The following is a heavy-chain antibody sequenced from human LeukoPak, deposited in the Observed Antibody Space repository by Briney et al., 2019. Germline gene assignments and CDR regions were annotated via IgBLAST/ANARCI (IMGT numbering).Heavy chain of an antibody. CDR2: INSDGSTT. Sequence: GEPLRLSCSASRFTFSTYLMHCVREPPGKGLMWVSRINSDGSTTNYADSVKGRFTISRDNAKNTLYLQMNSLRAEDTAVYYCARGHLTYYYDSSGKLNDCWGQGTLVTVSS. V-gene: IGHV3-74*01. J-gene: IGHJ4*02. D-gene: IGHD3-22*01. CDR3: ARGHLTYYYDSSGKLNDC. CDR1: RFTFSTYL.